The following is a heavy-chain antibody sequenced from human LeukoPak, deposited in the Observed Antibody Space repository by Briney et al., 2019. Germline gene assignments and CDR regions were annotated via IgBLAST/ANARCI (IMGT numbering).Heavy chain of an antibody. V-gene: IGHV4-39*01. Sequence: YYSGSTYYNPSLKSRVTISVDTSKNQFSLKLSSVTAADTAVYYCARQLEWSKRGSDAFDIWGQGTMVTVSS. CDR2: YYSGST. CDR3: ARQLEWSKRGSDAFDI. D-gene: IGHD3-3*01. J-gene: IGHJ3*02.